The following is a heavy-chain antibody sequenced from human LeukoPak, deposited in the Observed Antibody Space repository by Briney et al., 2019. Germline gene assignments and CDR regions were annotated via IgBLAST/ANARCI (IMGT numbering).Heavy chain of an antibody. CDR1: GFTFSSYA. Sequence: GGSLRLSCAASGFTFSSYAMSWVRQAPGKGLEWVSAISGSGGSTYYADSVKGRFTISRDNSKNTLYLQMNSLRAEDTAVYYCAKRGGWLDYYYGMDVWGQGTTVTVSS. CDR2: ISGSGGST. D-gene: IGHD3-10*01. CDR3: AKRGGWLDYYYGMDV. V-gene: IGHV3-23*01. J-gene: IGHJ6*02.